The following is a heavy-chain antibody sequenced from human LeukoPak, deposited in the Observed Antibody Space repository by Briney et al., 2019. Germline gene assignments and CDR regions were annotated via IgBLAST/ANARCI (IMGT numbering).Heavy chain of an antibody. Sequence: ASVKVSCKASGYTFTGYYMHWVRQAPGQGLEWMGRINPNSGGTNYAQKFQGRVTMTRDTSISTAYMELSSLRSEDTAVYYCARVPYGGGWYYFDYWGQGTLVTVSS. J-gene: IGHJ4*02. V-gene: IGHV1-2*06. CDR1: GYTFTGYY. D-gene: IGHD6-19*01. CDR2: INPNSGGT. CDR3: ARVPYGGGWYYFDY.